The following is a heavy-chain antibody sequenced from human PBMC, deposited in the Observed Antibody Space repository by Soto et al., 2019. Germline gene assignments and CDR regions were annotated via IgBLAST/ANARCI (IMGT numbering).Heavy chain of an antibody. CDR2: ISTNSGTT. Sequence: QVQLVQSGAEVKQPGASVKVSCKASSYTFTTYSINWVRQAPGQGLEWMGWISTNSGTTKYAQKLQGSVTMTADTSTSTAYMELRSLRSDDTAVYYCARALRPGFSGDAFDLWGQGTMVTVSS. J-gene: IGHJ3*01. CDR3: ARALRPGFSGDAFDL. CDR1: SYTFTTYS. V-gene: IGHV1-18*01. D-gene: IGHD3-3*01.